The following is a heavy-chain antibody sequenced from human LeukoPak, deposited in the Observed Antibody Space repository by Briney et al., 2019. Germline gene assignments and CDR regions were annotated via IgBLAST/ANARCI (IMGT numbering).Heavy chain of an antibody. CDR2: IYSGCST. V-gene: IGHV3-53*01. CDR3: VRGGVWGILGNDFGI. D-gene: IGHD6-13*01. Sequence: GGSLRLSCAPSGFTVSSNYMSWVRQAPGKGLEWVSVIYSGCSTYYADSVKGRFTISRDNSKNTLYLQMNSLRAEDTAVYYCVRGGVWGILGNDFGIWGQGTMVTVSS. J-gene: IGHJ3*02. CDR1: GFTVSSNY.